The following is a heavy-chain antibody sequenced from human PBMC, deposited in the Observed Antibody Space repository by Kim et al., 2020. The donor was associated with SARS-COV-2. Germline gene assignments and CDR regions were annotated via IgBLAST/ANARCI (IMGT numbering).Heavy chain of an antibody. CDR3: ARGVAARPPVGYYYYGMDV. D-gene: IGHD6-6*01. J-gene: IGHJ6*02. V-gene: IGHV1-8*01. CDR2: MNPNSGNT. Sequence: ASVKVSCKASGYTFTSYDINWVRQATGQGLEWMGWMNPNSGNTGYAQKFQGRVTMTRNTSISTAYMELSSLRSEDTAVYYCARGVAARPPVGYYYYGMDVWGQGTTVTVSS. CDR1: GYTFTSYD.